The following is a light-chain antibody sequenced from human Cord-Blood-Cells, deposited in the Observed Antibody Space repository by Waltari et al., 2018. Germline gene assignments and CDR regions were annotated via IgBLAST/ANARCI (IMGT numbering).Light chain of an antibody. CDR1: SSDVGGYNY. CDR2: DVS. V-gene: IGLV2-14*01. CDR3: SSYTSSSTWV. J-gene: IGLJ3*02. Sequence: QSALTQPASVSGSPGQSITISCTGTSSDVGGYNYVSWYQQHPGKVAKLMIYDVSKRPSGVSNRFSGSKSGNTASLTISGLQAEDEADYYCSSYTSSSTWVFGGGTKLTVL.